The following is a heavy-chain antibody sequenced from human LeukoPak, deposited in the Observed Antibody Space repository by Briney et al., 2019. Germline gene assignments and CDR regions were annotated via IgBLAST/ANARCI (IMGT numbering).Heavy chain of an antibody. CDR1: GFTFDDYA. J-gene: IGHJ5*02. CDR2: ISWNSGSI. V-gene: IGHV3-9*01. Sequence: GGSLRHSCAASGFTFDDYAMHWVRQAPGKGLEWVSGISWNSGSIGYADSVQGRFTFSRDNAKNSLYLQMNSLRAEDTALYYCAKRPSAVVRTNKWSDPWGQGTLVTVSS. CDR3: AKRPSAVVRTNKWSDP. D-gene: IGHD1-1*01.